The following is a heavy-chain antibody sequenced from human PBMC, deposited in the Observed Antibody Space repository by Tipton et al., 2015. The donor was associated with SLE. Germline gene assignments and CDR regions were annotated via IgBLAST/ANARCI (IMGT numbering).Heavy chain of an antibody. CDR2: INHSGDT. D-gene: IGHD3-22*01. Sequence: TLSLTCAVSGGTFSGNYWTWIRQPPGKGLDWIGEINHSGDTNYSPSLESRVTISLDMSRRQFSLKPTSVTAADTATYYCARGVAHYFDSGSFDVWGQGTLVTVSS. V-gene: IGHV4-34*01. CDR3: ARGVAHYFDSGSFDV. CDR1: GGTFSGNY. J-gene: IGHJ3*01.